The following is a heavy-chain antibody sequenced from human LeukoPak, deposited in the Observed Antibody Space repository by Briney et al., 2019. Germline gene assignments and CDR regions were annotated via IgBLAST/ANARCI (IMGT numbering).Heavy chain of an antibody. Sequence: ASVKVSCKASGYTFINYGINWVRQAPGQGLEWMGWISAYNGYTNYAQKLQGRVTMTTDTSTSTAYMELRSLVSDGTAVYYCARDRSFYYYDSSGYNYWGQGTLVTVSS. V-gene: IGHV1-18*01. CDR3: ARDRSFYYYDSSGYNY. D-gene: IGHD3-22*01. CDR1: GYTFINYG. J-gene: IGHJ4*02. CDR2: ISAYNGYT.